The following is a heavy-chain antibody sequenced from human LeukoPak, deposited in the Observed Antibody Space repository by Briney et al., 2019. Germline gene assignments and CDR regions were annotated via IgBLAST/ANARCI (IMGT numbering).Heavy chain of an antibody. CDR2: IYYSGST. J-gene: IGHJ6*02. CDR1: GGSISSSSYY. D-gene: IGHD1-26*01. CDR3: ARHLRRRWELSYYYYGMDV. V-gene: IGHV4-39*01. Sequence: PSETLSLTRTVSGGSISSSSYYWGWIRQPPGKGLEWIGSIYYSGSTYYDPSLKSRVTISVDTSKNQFSLKLSSVTAADTAVYYCARHLRRRWELSYYYYGMDVWGQGTTVTVSS.